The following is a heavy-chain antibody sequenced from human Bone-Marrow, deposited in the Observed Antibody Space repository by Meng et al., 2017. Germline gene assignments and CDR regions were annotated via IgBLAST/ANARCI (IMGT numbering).Heavy chain of an antibody. CDR2: IYWDDDK. Sequence: SGPTLVKPTQTLTLTCTFSGFSLSTSGVGVGWIRQPPGKALEWLALIYWDDDKRYSPSLKSRLTITKDTSKHQVVLTMTNMDPVDTATYYYAHREGDSSCYYPKGFDYWGQGTLVTVSS. CDR1: GFSLSTSGVG. CDR3: AHREGDSSCYYPKGFDY. V-gene: IGHV2-5*02. D-gene: IGHD3-22*01. J-gene: IGHJ4*02.